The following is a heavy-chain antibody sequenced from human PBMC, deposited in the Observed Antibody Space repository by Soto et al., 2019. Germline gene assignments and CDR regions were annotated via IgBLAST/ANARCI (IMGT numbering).Heavy chain of an antibody. V-gene: IGHV1-46*03. Sequence: QVQLVQSGAEVKKPGASVKVSCKASGYTFTSYYMHWVRQAPGQGLEWMGIINPSGGSTSYAQKFQGRVTMTRDTSTSTVYMELRSLRSEDTAVYYCARDERLRYDILTGYYFGTGEYWGQGTLVTVSS. D-gene: IGHD3-9*01. CDR1: GYTFTSYY. J-gene: IGHJ4*02. CDR3: ARDERLRYDILTGYYFGTGEY. CDR2: INPSGGST.